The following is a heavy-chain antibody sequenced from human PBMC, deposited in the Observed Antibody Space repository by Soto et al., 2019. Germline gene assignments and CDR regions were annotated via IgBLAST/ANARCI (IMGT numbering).Heavy chain of an antibody. Sequence: SVKVSCKACGWTLNTYTINWVGQAGGRRLEWVGQIVPMYDSVNYAENFQGRVTITADKSTKTSYMELTSLRSEDTALYFCATWRHHSGSYCFEYWGQGTLVTVSS. J-gene: IGHJ4*02. D-gene: IGHD1-26*01. V-gene: IGHV1-69*06. CDR2: IVPMYDSV. CDR3: ATWRHHSGSYCFEY. CDR1: GWTLNTYT.